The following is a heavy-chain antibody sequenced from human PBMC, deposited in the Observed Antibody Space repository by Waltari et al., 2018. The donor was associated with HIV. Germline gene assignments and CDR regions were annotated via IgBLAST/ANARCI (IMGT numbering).Heavy chain of an antibody. CDR2: NRSKTYGGTT. D-gene: IGHD5-18*01. CDR1: GFTFGDHA. Sequence: VQLVESGGGLVPSGRSLGLSCPAAGFTFGDHAISWFRQAPGKGLEWVGFNRSKTYGGTTEYAASVKDRFTISRDDSKSIAYLQMNSLKTEDTAVYYCSRSRGYSYGYADYWGQGTLVTVSS. J-gene: IGHJ4*02. V-gene: IGHV3-49*03. CDR3: SRSRGYSYGYADY.